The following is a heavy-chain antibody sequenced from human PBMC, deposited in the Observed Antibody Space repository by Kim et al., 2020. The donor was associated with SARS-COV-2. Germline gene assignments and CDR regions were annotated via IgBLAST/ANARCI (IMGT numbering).Heavy chain of an antibody. CDR1: GFTFSSYA. Sequence: GGSLRLSCAASGFTFSSYAMHWVRQAPGKGLEWVAVISYDGSNKYYADSVKGRFTISRDNSKNTLYLQMKSLRAEDTAVYYCARKSWDYWGQGTLVTVSS. V-gene: IGHV3-30-3*01. J-gene: IGHJ4*02. CDR3: ARKSWDY. CDR2: ISYDGSNK.